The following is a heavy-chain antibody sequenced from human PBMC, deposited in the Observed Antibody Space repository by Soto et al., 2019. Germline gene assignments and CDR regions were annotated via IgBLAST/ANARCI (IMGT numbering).Heavy chain of an antibody. CDR1: GFTFSSYA. CDR3: ARDFRRSTYYYYSMDV. Sequence: QVQLVESGGGVVQPGRSLRLSCAASGFTFSSYAMHWVRQAPGKGLEWVAVISYDGSNKYYADSVKGRFTISRDNSKNTLYLQMNSLRAEDTAVYYCARDFRRSTYYYYSMDVWGQGTTVTVSS. CDR2: ISYDGSNK. J-gene: IGHJ6*02. V-gene: IGHV3-30-3*01.